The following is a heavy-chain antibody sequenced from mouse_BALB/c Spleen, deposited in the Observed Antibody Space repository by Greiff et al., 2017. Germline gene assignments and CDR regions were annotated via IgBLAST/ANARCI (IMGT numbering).Heavy chain of an antibody. J-gene: IGHJ2*01. D-gene: IGHD3-3*01. CDR2: ISSGGSYT. CDR3: ARQGGTWDY. CDR1: GFTFSSYG. V-gene: IGHV5-6*01. Sequence: EVKLVESGGDLVKPGGSLKLSCAASGFTFSSYGMSWVRQTPDKRLEWVATISSGGSYTYYPDSVKGRFTIPRDNAKNTLYLQMSSLKSEDTAMYYCARQGGTWDYWGQGTTLTVSS.